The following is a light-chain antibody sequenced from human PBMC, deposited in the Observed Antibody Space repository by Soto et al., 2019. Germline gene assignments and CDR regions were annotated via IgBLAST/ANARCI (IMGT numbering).Light chain of an antibody. CDR3: QEYDGSPIT. CDR2: DAS. CDR1: QSVRNNN. V-gene: IGKV3-20*01. Sequence: EIVLTQSPGPPSLSPGERATPSRRASQSVRNNNLNWYQQKAGQAPRLLIYDASSRPTDIPARFSGSGSGTDFTLTITRLEPEDFAVYYCQEYDGSPITFGLGTRLEIK. J-gene: IGKJ5*01.